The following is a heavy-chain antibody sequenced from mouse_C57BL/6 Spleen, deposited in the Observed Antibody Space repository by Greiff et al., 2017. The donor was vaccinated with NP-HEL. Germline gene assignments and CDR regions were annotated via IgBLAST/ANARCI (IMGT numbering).Heavy chain of an antibody. CDR3: SRVSTTVVDYFDY. CDR1: GYTFTSYW. Sequence: QVQLQQPGAELVKPGASVKLSCKASGYTFTSYWMHWVKQRPGQGLEWIGMIHPNSGSTNYNEKFKSKATLTVDKSSSTAYMQLSSLTSEDSAVYYCSRVSTTVVDYFDYWGQGTTLTVSS. CDR2: IHPNSGST. D-gene: IGHD1-1*01. J-gene: IGHJ2*01. V-gene: IGHV1-64*01.